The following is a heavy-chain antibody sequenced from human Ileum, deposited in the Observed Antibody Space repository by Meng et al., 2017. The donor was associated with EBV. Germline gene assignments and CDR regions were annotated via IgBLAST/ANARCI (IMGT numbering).Heavy chain of an antibody. CDR1: GDSISSSNHW. J-gene: IGHJ4*02. V-gene: IGHV4-39*01. CDR3: ARRYYGVPFDN. Sequence: QLQLSESGPGLGKASETLSLPCAVSGDSISSSNHWWGWIRQPPGKGLEWVGTIYYSGSTFYNPSLKSRVTISLDTSKNQFSLKVSSVTAADTAVYYCARRYYGVPFDNWGQGTLVTVSS. CDR2: IYYSGST. D-gene: IGHD3-3*01.